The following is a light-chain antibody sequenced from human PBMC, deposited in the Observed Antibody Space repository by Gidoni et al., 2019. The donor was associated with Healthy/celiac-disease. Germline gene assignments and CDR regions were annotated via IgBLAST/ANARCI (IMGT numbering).Light chain of an antibody. CDR1: QIISSY. V-gene: IGKV1-39*01. CDR3: QQSYSTPPYT. CDR2: DAS. J-gene: IGKJ2*01. Sequence: DIQRTTSPSFLSASVGDRVTITCRASQIISSYLNWYQQKPGKAATVLIYDASSLQSGVPSRFSGSVSGTDFTLTISSLQPEDFATYYGQQSYSTPPYTLGQGTKLEIK.